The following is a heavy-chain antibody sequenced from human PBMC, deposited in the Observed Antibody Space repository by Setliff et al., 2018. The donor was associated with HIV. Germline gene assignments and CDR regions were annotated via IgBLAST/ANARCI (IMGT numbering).Heavy chain of an antibody. J-gene: IGHJ5*02. CDR3: ARRPSSYNWFDP. D-gene: IGHD6-6*01. V-gene: IGHV5-51*01. CDR2: VYPGDSSP. Sequence: PGESLKISCQGSGYTFSNYWIGWVRQMPGKGLEWMGIVYPGDSSPKYSPSFQGQVTISADKSISTAYLQWSSLKASDTAIYYCARRPSSYNWFDPWGQGTLVTVSS. CDR1: GYTFSNYW.